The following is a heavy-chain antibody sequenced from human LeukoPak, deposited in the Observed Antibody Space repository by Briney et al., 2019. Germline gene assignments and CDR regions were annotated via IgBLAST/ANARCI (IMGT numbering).Heavy chain of an antibody. D-gene: IGHD3-22*01. CDR3: ARVLDYYDSSGLGPDAFDI. V-gene: IGHV1-69*13. CDR2: IIPIFGTA. CDR1: GGTFSSYA. Sequence: RASVKVSCKASGGTFSSYAISWVRQAPGQGLEWMGGIIPIFGTANYAQKFQGRVTITADESTSTAYMELSSLRSEDTAVYYCARVLDYYDSSGLGPDAFDIWGQGTMVTVSS. J-gene: IGHJ3*02.